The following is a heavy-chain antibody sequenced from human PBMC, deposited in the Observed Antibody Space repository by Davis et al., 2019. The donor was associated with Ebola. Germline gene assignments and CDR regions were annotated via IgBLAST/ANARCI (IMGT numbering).Heavy chain of an antibody. V-gene: IGHV3-23*01. CDR1: GFTFSSYA. Sequence: GGSLRLSCAASGFTFSSYAMNWVRQAPGKGLEWVSGINSGGSTYYVGSVKGRFTISRDNSKNTLYLQMSSLRAEDTAVYYCAREWELLDYWGQGTLVTVSS. CDR2: INSGGST. D-gene: IGHD1-26*01. CDR3: AREWELLDY. J-gene: IGHJ4*02.